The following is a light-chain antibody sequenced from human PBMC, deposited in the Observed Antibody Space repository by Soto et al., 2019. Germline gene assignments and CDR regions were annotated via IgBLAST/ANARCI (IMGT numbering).Light chain of an antibody. Sequence: EIVLTQSPATLSLSPGERATLSCRASQSVSSYLAWYQQKPGQAPRLLIYETSTRSTGIPARFSGSGSGTEFTLTISSLQSEDFAVYYCQQYKSWSPITFGQGTRLEIK. CDR3: QQYKSWSPIT. J-gene: IGKJ5*01. CDR1: QSVSSY. V-gene: IGKV3-15*01. CDR2: ETS.